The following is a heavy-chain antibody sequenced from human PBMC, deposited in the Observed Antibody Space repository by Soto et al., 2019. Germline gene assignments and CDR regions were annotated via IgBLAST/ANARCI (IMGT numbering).Heavy chain of an antibody. J-gene: IGHJ5*02. CDR1: GVSIKTYY. Sequence: SETLSLTCAVSGVSIKTYYWSWIRKPAGKGLEWIGRIYTTGSASHNPSLKSRVTMSVDTSKNQVSLKLTSVTAADAGVYYCARDDYYDSNNWFDPWGQGSLVTVSS. CDR2: IYTTGSA. V-gene: IGHV4-4*07. D-gene: IGHD3-9*01. CDR3: ARDDYYDSNNWFDP.